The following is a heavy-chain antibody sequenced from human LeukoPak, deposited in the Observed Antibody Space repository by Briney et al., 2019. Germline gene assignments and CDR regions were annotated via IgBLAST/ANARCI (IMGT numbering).Heavy chain of an antibody. J-gene: IGHJ4*02. CDR1: RGSISSGSYY. CDR2: IYTSRST. Sequence: PSETLSLTCTVSRGSISSGSYYWSWIRQPAGKGLEWIGRIYTSRSTNYNPSLKSRVTISVDTSKNQFSLKLSSVTAADTAVYYCARVAAKTVEYWGQGTLVTVSS. D-gene: IGHD2-15*01. CDR3: ARVAAKTVEY. V-gene: IGHV4-61*02.